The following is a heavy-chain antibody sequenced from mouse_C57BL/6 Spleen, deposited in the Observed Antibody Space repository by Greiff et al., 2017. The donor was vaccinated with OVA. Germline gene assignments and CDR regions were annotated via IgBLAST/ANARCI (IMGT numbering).Heavy chain of an antibody. CDR2: ISSGGSYT. Sequence: EVKLVESGGDLVKPGGSLKLSCAASGFTFSSYGMSWVRQTPDKRLEWVATISSGGSYTYYPDSVKGRFTISRDNAKNTLYLQMSSLKSEDTAMYYCARDTITTVMDYWGQGTSVTVSS. V-gene: IGHV5-6*01. CDR3: ARDTITTVMDY. CDR1: GFTFSSYG. D-gene: IGHD1-1*01. J-gene: IGHJ4*01.